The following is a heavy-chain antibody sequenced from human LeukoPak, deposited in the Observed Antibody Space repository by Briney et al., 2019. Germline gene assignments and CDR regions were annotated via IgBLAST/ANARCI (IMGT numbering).Heavy chain of an antibody. Sequence: PGGSLRLSCAASGFIVSNNYMSWVRLAPGKGLEWVSVIYSGGNTYYADSVRGRFTISRDNSKNTLYLQMNSLRAEDTAVYYCAREVDDSSGYYYFDYWGQGTLVTVSS. CDR3: AREVDDSSGYYYFDY. J-gene: IGHJ4*02. D-gene: IGHD3-22*01. CDR1: GFIVSNNY. CDR2: IYSGGNT. V-gene: IGHV3-53*01.